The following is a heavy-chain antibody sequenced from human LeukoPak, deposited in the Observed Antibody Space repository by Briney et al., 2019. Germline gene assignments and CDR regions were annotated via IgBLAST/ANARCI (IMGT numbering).Heavy chain of an antibody. V-gene: IGHV3-7*01. J-gene: IGHJ6*02. CDR3: ARDYGRSRDYGMDV. CDR1: GFTFSSYW. Sequence: GGSLRLSCEVSGFTFSSYWMSWVRQAPGKGLEWVANIKQDGSEKNYVDSVKGRFTISRDNAKNTLYLQMNSLRAEDTAMYYCARDYGRSRDYGMDVWGQGTTVTVSS. CDR2: IKQDGSEK. D-gene: IGHD3-10*01.